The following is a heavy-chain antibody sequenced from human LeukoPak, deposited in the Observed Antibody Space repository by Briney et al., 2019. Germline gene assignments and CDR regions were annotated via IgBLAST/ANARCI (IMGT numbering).Heavy chain of an antibody. Sequence: LETLSLTCAVSGGSLSVYYWTWIRERPGEGVEWSREINHSGSTNNNPSLKSRVTISIDTSRNQFSLILASATAADTAVYFCARGKAAGSFDIWGQGTMVTVSS. V-gene: IGHV4-34*01. CDR2: INHSGST. CDR1: GGSLSVYY. J-gene: IGHJ3*02. CDR3: ARGKAAGSFDI.